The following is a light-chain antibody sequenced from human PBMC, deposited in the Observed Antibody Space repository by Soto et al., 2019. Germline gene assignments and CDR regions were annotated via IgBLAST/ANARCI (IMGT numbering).Light chain of an antibody. CDR2: AAS. Sequence: DIQLTQSPSFLSASVGDRVTITCRASQGISSYLAWYQQKPGKAPKLLIYAASTLQSGVPSRFSGSGSGTEFTLTISNLQPEHFATYYCQQSYTSPYTFGRGTKLEI. CDR1: QGISSY. CDR3: QQSYTSPYT. V-gene: IGKV1-9*01. J-gene: IGKJ2*01.